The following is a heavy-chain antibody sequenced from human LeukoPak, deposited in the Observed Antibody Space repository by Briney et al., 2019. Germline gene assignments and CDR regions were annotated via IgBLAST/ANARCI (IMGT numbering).Heavy chain of an antibody. CDR2: IYSGGST. CDR3: ARDRAYGSGTPWFDP. V-gene: IGHV3-53*01. Sequence: PGGSLRLSCAASGFTFSSYGMHWVRQAPGKGLEWVSVIYSGGSTYYADSVKGRFTISRDNSKNTLYLQMNSLRAEDTAVYYCARDRAYGSGTPWFDPWGQGTLVTVSS. CDR1: GFTFSSYG. J-gene: IGHJ5*02. D-gene: IGHD3-10*01.